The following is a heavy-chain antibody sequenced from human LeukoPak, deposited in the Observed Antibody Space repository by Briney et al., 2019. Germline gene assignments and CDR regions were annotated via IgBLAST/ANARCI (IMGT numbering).Heavy chain of an antibody. CDR1: GFTFSNAW. J-gene: IGHJ4*02. CDR3: TTVNTAMATSDY. CDR2: IKSKTDGGTT. D-gene: IGHD5-18*01. Sequence: KAGGSLRLSCAASGFTFSNAWMSWVRQAPGKGLEWVGRIKSKTDGGTTDCAAPVKGRFTISRDDSKNTLYLQMNSLKTEDTAVYYCTTVNTAMATSDYWGQGTLVTVSS. V-gene: IGHV3-15*01.